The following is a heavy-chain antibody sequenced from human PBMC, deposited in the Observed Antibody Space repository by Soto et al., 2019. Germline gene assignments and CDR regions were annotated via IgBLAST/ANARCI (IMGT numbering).Heavy chain of an antibody. J-gene: IGHJ5*02. CDR3: ATQEVGGTYVYTFDP. D-gene: IGHD1-26*01. CDR1: GGSITSSSYY. V-gene: IGHV4-39*01. CDR2: IYYSGST. Sequence: PSETLSLTCTVSGGSITSSSYYWGWIRQPPGKRLEWIGSIYYSGSTYYNPSLKSRVSISVDTSKNQFSLKLSSVTAADTAVYYCATQEVGGTYVYTFDPWGQGTLVTV.